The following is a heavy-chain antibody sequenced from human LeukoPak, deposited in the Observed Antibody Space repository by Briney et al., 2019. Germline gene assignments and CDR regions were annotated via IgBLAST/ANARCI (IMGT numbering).Heavy chain of an antibody. Sequence: GGSLRLSCAASGFTFSSYEMNWVRQAPGKGLERVAVISYDRSNKNYADSVKGRFTISRDNSKNTLYLQMNSLRAEDTTVYYCARGVRIAVAGYIDYWGQGTLVTVSS. CDR1: GFTFSSYE. CDR3: ARGVRIAVAGYIDY. CDR2: ISYDRSNK. V-gene: IGHV3-30*04. D-gene: IGHD6-19*01. J-gene: IGHJ4*02.